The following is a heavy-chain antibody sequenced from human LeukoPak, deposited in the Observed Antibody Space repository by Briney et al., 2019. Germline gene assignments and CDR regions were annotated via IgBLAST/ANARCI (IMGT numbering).Heavy chain of an antibody. CDR1: GFTFSSYG. CDR2: ISYDGSNK. Sequence: PEGSLRLSCAASGFTFSSYGMHWVRQAPGKGLEWVAVISYDGSNKYYAGSVKGRFTISRDNSKNTLYLQMNSLRAEDTAVYYCAKSFGYYDSSGLYYYGMDVWGQGTTVTVSS. CDR3: AKSFGYYDSSGLYYYGMDV. V-gene: IGHV3-30*18. D-gene: IGHD3-22*01. J-gene: IGHJ6*02.